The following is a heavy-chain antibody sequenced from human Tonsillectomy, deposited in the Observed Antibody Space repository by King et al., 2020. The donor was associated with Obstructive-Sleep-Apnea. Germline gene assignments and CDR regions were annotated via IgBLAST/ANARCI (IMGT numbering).Heavy chain of an antibody. CDR3: ATYYYYDSSGYHPIDS. V-gene: IGHV1-69*01. D-gene: IGHD3-22*01. J-gene: IGHJ4*02. CDR2: TIPIFGRT. CDR1: GGTFSSHV. Sequence: QVQLVQSGAEVKKPGSSVKVSCKASGGTFSSHVFSWVRQAPGQGLEWMAGTIPIFGRTNYAQKFQGRVTITADESTSTTYMGLRSLRFEDTAVYYCATYYYYDSSGYHPIDSWGQGSLVTVSS.